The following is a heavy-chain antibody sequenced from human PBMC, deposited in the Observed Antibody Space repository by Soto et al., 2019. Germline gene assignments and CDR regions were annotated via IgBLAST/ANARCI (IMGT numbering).Heavy chain of an antibody. J-gene: IGHJ6*02. CDR1: GFSFNSYH. V-gene: IGHV3-21*01. D-gene: IGHD1-26*01. CDR2: ITSSSSYI. CDR3: ARGPLVGGAVYRMDV. Sequence: EVQLVESGGGLVKPGGSLRLFCAASGFSFNSYHMNWVRQAPGKGLEWVSSITSSSSYIYYAESLEGRVTISRDNAKSTLYLEMNSRRDEDTAVYYCARGPLVGGAVYRMDVWGQGTTVTVSS.